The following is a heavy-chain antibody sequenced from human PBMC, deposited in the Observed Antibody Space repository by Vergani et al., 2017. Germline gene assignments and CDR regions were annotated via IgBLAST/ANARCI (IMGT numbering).Heavy chain of an antibody. V-gene: IGHV4-39*07. D-gene: IGHD2-15*01. J-gene: IGHJ2*01. Sequence: QLQLQESGPGLVKPSETLSLTCTVSGGSISSSSYYWGWIRHPPGKGLEWIGSIYYTGSTYYDPSLKSRFTISVDTSKNQFSLKLTSVTAADTAVYYCARGSGHWYFDVWGRGTLVTVSS. CDR3: ARGSGHWYFDV. CDR2: IYYTGST. CDR1: GGSISSSSYY.